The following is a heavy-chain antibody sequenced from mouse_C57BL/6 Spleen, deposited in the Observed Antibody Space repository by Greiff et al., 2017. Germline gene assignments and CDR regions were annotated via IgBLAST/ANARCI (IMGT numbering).Heavy chain of an antibody. Sequence: EVKLMESGGGLVKPGGSLKLSCAASGFTFSDYGMHWVRQAPEKGLEWVAYISSGSSTIYYADTVKGRFTISRDNAKNTLFLQMTSLRSEDTAMYYCANILTGRYAMDYWGQGTSVTVSS. CDR1: GFTFSDYG. CDR3: ANILTGRYAMDY. CDR2: ISSGSSTI. J-gene: IGHJ4*01. V-gene: IGHV5-17*01. D-gene: IGHD4-1*01.